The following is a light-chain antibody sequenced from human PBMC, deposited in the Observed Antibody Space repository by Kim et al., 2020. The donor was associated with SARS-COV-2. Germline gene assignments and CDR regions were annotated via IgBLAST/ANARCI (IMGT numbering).Light chain of an antibody. J-gene: IGKJ3*01. Sequence: DIQMIQSPSTLSANVGDRVIITCRASQSLDDWLAWYQHKPGKDPKLLIYMTSSLESGVPSRFSGSGSGTEFTLTISSLQPDDFATYYCQQYRYYSYNFGPGTKVDIK. CDR3: QQYRYYSYN. CDR1: QSLDDW. V-gene: IGKV1-5*03. CDR2: MTS.